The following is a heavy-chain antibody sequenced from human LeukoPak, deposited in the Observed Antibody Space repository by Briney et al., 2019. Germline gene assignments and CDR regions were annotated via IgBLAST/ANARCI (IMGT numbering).Heavy chain of an antibody. Sequence: GGSLRLSCAASGFTFSSYWMSWVRQAPGKGLEWVANIKQDGSEKYYVDSVKGRFTISRDNAKNSLYLQMNSLRAEDTAVYYCARVAYYDSSGYYFLSEMDYWGQGTLVTVSS. CDR1: GFTFSSYW. V-gene: IGHV3-7*01. D-gene: IGHD3-22*01. CDR2: IKQDGSEK. J-gene: IGHJ4*02. CDR3: ARVAYYDSSGYYFLSEMDY.